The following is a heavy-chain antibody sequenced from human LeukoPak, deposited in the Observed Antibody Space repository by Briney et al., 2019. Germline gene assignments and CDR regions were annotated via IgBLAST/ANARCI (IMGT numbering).Heavy chain of an antibody. V-gene: IGHV4-4*02. CDR2: IYHSGST. CDR3: ARGGGDAGNSFDY. CDR1: GGSISSSNW. Sequence: SGTLSLTCAVSGGSISSSNWWSWVRQPPGKGLEWIGEIYHSGSTNYNPSLKSRVTISVDTSKNQFSLKLSSVTAADTAMYYCARGGGDAGNSFDYWGQGILVTVSS. D-gene: IGHD3-10*01. J-gene: IGHJ4*02.